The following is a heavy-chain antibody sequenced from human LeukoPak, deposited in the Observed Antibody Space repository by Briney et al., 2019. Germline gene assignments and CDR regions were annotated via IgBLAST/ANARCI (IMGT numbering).Heavy chain of an antibody. Sequence: GGSLRLSCAASGFTFSSYGMSWVRQAPGKGLEGVSAISGSGGSTYYANSVKARFTISRDYSKNTLYLQTQSLRAEDTAVYYCVKLLYYYDSSQPYWGQGTLVTVSS. CDR2: ISGSGGST. J-gene: IGHJ4*02. CDR3: VKLLYYYDSSQPY. CDR1: GFTFSSYG. V-gene: IGHV3-23*01. D-gene: IGHD3-22*01.